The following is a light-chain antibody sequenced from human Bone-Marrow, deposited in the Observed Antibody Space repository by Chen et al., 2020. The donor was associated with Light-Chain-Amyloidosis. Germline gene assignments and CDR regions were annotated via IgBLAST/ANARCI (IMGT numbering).Light chain of an antibody. V-gene: IGKV1-39*01. CDR2: AAS. J-gene: IGKJ4*01. CDR1: QSISSY. Sequence: DIQMIQSPSSLSASVGDRVTITCRASQSISSYVNWYQLKPGKAHKLLIFAASSLQSGVPSRFSGGGSGTDFTLTISSLQPEDSATYFCQQCYSSLLLTFGGGTKVEIK. CDR3: QQCYSSLLLT.